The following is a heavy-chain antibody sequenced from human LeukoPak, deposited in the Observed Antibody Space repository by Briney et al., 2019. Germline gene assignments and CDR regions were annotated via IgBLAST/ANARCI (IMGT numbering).Heavy chain of an antibody. CDR2: IIGSGGST. CDR1: GFTFRSYA. J-gene: IGHJ3*02. CDR3: AKGMSDIVAGYADAFDI. Sequence: GGSQRLSCAASGFTFRSYAMSWVRQAPGKGLEWVSAIIGSGGSTYYADSVKGRFTISRDNSKNTLYLQMNSLRAEDTALYYCAKGMSDIVAGYADAFDIWGQGTMVTVSS. V-gene: IGHV3-23*01. D-gene: IGHD3-9*01.